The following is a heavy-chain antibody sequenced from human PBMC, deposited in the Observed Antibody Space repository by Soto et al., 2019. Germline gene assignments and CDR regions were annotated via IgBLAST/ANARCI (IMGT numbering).Heavy chain of an antibody. CDR2: ISYDGSNK. J-gene: IGHJ3*02. CDR1: GFTFSSYA. D-gene: IGHD3-22*01. CDR3: ARESYYDSSGPPGDAFDI. V-gene: IGHV3-30-3*01. Sequence: QVQLVESGGGVVQPGRSLRLSCAASGFTFSSYAMHWVRQAPGKGLEWVAVISYDGSNKYYADSVKGRFTISRDNSKNTLYLQMNSLRAEDTAVYYWARESYYDSSGPPGDAFDIWGQGTMVTVSS.